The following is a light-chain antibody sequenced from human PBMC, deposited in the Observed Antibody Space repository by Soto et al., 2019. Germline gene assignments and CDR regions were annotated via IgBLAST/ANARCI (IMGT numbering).Light chain of an antibody. J-gene: IGKJ4*01. CDR3: QQGNSFPLT. CDR2: DAS. CDR1: QSVSSSY. Sequence: EILMTQSPATLSASPGERATLTCRASQSVSSSYLAWYQQKPGQAPRLLISDASNRATGIPARFSGSGSGTDFTLTISSLQPEDFATYYCQQGNSFPLTFGGGTKVDIK. V-gene: IGKV3D-20*02.